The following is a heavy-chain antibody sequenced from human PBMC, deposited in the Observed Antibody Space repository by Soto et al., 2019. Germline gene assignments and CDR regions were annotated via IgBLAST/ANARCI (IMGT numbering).Heavy chain of an antibody. CDR2: IIPIFGTA. D-gene: IGHD6-19*01. CDR1: GGTFSSYA. V-gene: IGHV1-69*12. Sequence: QVQLVQPGAEVKKPGSSVKVSCKASGGTFSSYAISWVRQAPGQGLEWMGGIIPIFGTANYAQKFQGRVTITADESTSTAYMELSSLRSDDTAVYYCASHGGLAVAGTGWFDPWGQGTLVTVSS. CDR3: ASHGGLAVAGTGWFDP. J-gene: IGHJ5*02.